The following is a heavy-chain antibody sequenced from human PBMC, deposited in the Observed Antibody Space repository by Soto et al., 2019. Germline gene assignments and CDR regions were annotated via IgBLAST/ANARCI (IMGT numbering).Heavy chain of an antibody. CDR3: ARTGYWDYFHY. CDR1: GFTFSSYV. V-gene: IGHV3-23*01. J-gene: IGHJ4*02. D-gene: IGHD2-8*02. CDR2: ISGSGDST. Sequence: EVQLLESGGGLVQPGGSLRLSCAASGFTFSSYVMSWVRQAPGKGLEWASSISGSGDSTYYADSVKGRFTISRDNSKNTFYLQMNNLKAEDTAVYYCARTGYWDYFHYWGQGTLVTVSS.